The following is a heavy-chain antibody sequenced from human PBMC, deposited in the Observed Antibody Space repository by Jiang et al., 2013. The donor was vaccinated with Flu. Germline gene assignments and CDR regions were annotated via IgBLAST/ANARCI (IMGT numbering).Heavy chain of an antibody. Sequence: GLVKPSETLSLTCAVSGGSISNYYWSWIRQPAGKGLEWIGRIYTSGITNXNPSLKSRVTMSVDTSRNQFSLKLSSVTAADTAVYYCARGPKSGTPFDYWGQGTLVTVSS. CDR1: GGSISNYY. J-gene: IGHJ4*02. V-gene: IGHV4-4*07. CDR2: IYTSGIT. D-gene: IGHD1-1*01. CDR3: ARGPKSGTPFDY.